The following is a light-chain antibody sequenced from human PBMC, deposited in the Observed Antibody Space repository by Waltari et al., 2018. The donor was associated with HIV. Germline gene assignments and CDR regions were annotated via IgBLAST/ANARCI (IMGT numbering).Light chain of an antibody. CDR3: YSAANKNLRI. V-gene: IGLV3-27*01. Sequence: SYELTQPSSVSVSPGQTARITCSGDLLTEKYARWFQQKPGQAPVLLIFKDSERPSGIPARFSGSSSGTTVTLTITGAQVEDEGDYYGYSAANKNLRIFGGGTKLTVL. CDR1: LLTEKY. CDR2: KDS. J-gene: IGLJ2*01.